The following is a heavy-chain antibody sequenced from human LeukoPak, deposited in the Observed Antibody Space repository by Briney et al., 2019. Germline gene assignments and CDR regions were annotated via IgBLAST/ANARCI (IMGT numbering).Heavy chain of an antibody. V-gene: IGHV1-2*02. CDR2: INPNSGGT. D-gene: IGHD5-18*01. Sequence: ASVKVSCKASGYTFTGYYMHWVRQAPGQGLEWMGWINPNSGGTNYAQKFQGRVTMTRDTSISTAYMELSRLRSDDTAVYYCARDRGIQLWSRWDYWGQGTLVTVSS. J-gene: IGHJ4*02. CDR3: ARDRGIQLWSRWDY. CDR1: GYTFTGYY.